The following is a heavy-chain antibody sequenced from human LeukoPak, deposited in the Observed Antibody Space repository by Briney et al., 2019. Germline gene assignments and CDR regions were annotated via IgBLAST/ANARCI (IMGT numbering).Heavy chain of an antibody. CDR1: GYTLTSYG. CDR2: ISGSNGDT. CDR3: ARGWELDY. J-gene: IGHJ4*02. V-gene: IGHV1-18*01. Sequence: ASVKVSCKPSGYTLTSYGISGVRQAPGQGLEWMGWISGSNGDTNYAQNLQGRVTLTSDTSTSTAYMELRSLKSDDTAVYYCARGWELDYWGQGTLVTVSS. D-gene: IGHD1-26*01.